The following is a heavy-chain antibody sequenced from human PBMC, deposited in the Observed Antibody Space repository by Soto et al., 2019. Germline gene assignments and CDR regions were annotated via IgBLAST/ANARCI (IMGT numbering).Heavy chain of an antibody. CDR1: GFTFSHYA. D-gene: IGHD1-26*01. J-gene: IGHJ4*02. V-gene: IGHV3-30*18. Sequence: QVQLVESGGGVVQPGRSLRLSCAASGFTFSHYAMHWVRQAPGKGLEWVALMSYDGSNEYYAASVKGRFTISRDNSKNTLYLQMTSLRAEDTAVYYCAKDGSHNFDYWGQGTLVTVSS. CDR3: AKDGSHNFDY. CDR2: MSYDGSNE.